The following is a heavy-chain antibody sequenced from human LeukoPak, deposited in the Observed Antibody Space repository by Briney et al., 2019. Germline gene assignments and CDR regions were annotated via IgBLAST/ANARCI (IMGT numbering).Heavy chain of an antibody. J-gene: IGHJ5*02. CDR3: ARDQEQWPVGVNWFDP. Sequence: PGGSLRLSCVASGFTFSSYGMSWVRQAPGKGLEWVSSISGSGGSTYYADSVKGRFTISRDNAKNSLYLQMNSLRAEDTAVYYCARDQEQWPVGVNWFDPWGQGTLVTVSS. V-gene: IGHV3-21*01. D-gene: IGHD6-19*01. CDR2: ISGSGGST. CDR1: GFTFSSYG.